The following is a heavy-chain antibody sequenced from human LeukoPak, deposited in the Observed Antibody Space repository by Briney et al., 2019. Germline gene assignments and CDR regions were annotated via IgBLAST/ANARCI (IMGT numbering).Heavy chain of an antibody. V-gene: IGHV4-59*11. CDR1: GGSISSHY. D-gene: IGHD3-16*01. J-gene: IGHJ3*02. Sequence: SETLSLTCTVSGGSISSHYWSWIRQPPGKGLEWIGYIHYSGTTNYDPSLKSRVTISLDTSNNQFSLKVNSVAAADTSVYYCTRAQGGAFDIWGQGTMVTVSS. CDR3: TRAQGGAFDI. CDR2: IHYSGTT.